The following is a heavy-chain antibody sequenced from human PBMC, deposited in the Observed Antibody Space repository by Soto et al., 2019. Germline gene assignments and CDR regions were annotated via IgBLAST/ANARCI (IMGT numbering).Heavy chain of an antibody. J-gene: IGHJ4*02. CDR1: GGSIRGRDYY. CDR3: GTRGVRWVSGV. V-gene: IGHV4-39*01. D-gene: IGHD3-10*01. Sequence: SETLSLTCTVSGGSIRGRDYYWAWIRQPPGKGLEWLGTIYYTGTAYYNPSLMSRVTLSVDPSKNQFSLNLKSVSAAFSFQEEEGTRGVRWVSGVWGKGSPDT. CDR2: IYYTGTA.